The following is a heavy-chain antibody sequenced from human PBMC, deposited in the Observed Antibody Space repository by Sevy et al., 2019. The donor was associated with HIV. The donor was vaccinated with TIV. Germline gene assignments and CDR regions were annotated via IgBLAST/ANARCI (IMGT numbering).Heavy chain of an antibody. Sequence: GGSLRLSCAASGFPFNDHAMHWVRQVPGKGLEWVSGISWNSRNIGYADSVKGRFTISRDNAKNSLYLQMNSLRAEDTAVYYCARDRAYYYDSSGYWCDYWGQGTLVTVSS. CDR1: GFPFNDHA. CDR3: ARDRAYYYDSSGYWCDY. D-gene: IGHD3-22*01. V-gene: IGHV3-9*01. J-gene: IGHJ4*02. CDR2: ISWNSRNI.